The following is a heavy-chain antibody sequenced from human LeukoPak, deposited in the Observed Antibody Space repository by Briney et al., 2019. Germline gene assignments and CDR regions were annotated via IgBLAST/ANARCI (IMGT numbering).Heavy chain of an antibody. J-gene: IGHJ6*01. CDR2: INHSGRT. CDR1: GGSISTYY. D-gene: IGHD2-2*01. V-gene: IGHV4-34*01. CDR3: ARDVVVVPAAIHYGMDV. Sequence: SETLSLTCSVSGGSISTYYWSWIRQPPGKGLEWIGEINHSGRTYYNPSLKSRVTISVDTSKNQFSLNLSSVAAADTAVYYCARDVVVVPAAIHYGMDVWGQGTTVAVSS.